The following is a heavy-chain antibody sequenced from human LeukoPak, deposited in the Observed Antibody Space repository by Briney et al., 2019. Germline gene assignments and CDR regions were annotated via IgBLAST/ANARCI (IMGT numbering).Heavy chain of an antibody. Sequence: GASVKVSCKASGYTFTGYYMHWVRQAPGQGLEWMGWINPNSGGTNYAQKFQGRVTMTRDTSISTAYMELSRLRSDDTAVYYCASYATPEQWLVHRFTYYYMDVWGKGTTVTVSS. J-gene: IGHJ6*03. CDR1: GYTFTGYY. D-gene: IGHD6-19*01. CDR2: INPNSGGT. V-gene: IGHV1-2*02. CDR3: ASYATPEQWLVHRFTYYYMDV.